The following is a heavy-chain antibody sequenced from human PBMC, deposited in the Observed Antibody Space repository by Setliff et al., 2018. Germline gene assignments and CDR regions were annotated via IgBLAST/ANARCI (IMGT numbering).Heavy chain of an antibody. CDR1: GHTFASYF. Sequence: ASVKVSCKASGHTFASYFMQWVRQAPGQGLEWMGMINPSGGYTIYAQKFQGRVTMTRDTSTSTVYLELSSLRSEDTAVYYCARDRPPYYYDSSGYYYSAGNFDYWGQGTLVTVSS. V-gene: IGHV1-46*01. D-gene: IGHD3-22*01. CDR2: INPSGGYT. J-gene: IGHJ4*02. CDR3: ARDRPPYYYDSSGYYYSAGNFDY.